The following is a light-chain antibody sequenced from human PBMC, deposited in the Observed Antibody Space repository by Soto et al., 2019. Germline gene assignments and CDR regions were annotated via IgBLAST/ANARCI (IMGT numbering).Light chain of an antibody. CDR1: QSISTN. V-gene: IGKV1-39*01. CDR2: AAS. J-gene: IGKJ2*03. CDR3: QQSYITLYS. Sequence: DIQMTQFPSSLSASVGDRVTITCRASQSISTNLSWYQKKPGKAPKLLFYAASTLQSGVSSRFSGTGSGTDFSLTISSLQPEDFAIYFCQQSYITLYSFGQGTNLEIK.